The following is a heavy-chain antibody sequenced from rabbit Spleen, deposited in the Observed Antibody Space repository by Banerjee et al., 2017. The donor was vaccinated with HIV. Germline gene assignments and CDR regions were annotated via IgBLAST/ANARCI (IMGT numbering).Heavy chain of an antibody. CDR1: GFTISSCH. J-gene: IGHJ6*01. Sequence: EESGGDLVTPGGTLTLTCTASGFTISSCHMIWVRQAPGEGLEYIGFIQTSGSAYYARWVNGRFTISRTTTTVDLKMTSLTAADTATYFCARDTGSSFSSYGMDLWGPGTLVTVS. CDR2: IQTSGSA. V-gene: IGHV1S25*01. D-gene: IGHD8-1*01. CDR3: ARDTGSSFSSYGMDL.